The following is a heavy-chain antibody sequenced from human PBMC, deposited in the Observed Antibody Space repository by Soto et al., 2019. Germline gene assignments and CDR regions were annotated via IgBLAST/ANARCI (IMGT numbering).Heavy chain of an antibody. CDR1: GYHFTAYG. D-gene: IGHD2-2*01. Sequence: ASVKVSCKTSGYHFTAYGLAWLRQAPGQRPEWMGWVSTNNADTNYAQKFQGRVTMTTDKSTTTTYMELRSLRSDDTAVYYCARERSVGYCITTTCPKPFYYYAMDVWGQGTTVTVSS. V-gene: IGHV1-18*01. J-gene: IGHJ6*02. CDR3: ARERSVGYCITTTCPKPFYYYAMDV. CDR2: VSTNNADT.